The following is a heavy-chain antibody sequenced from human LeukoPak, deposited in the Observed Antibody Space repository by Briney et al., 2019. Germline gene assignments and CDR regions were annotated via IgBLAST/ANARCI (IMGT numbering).Heavy chain of an antibody. V-gene: IGHV3-7*01. D-gene: IGHD5-18*01. CDR2: IHEDGSNK. Sequence: GGSLRLSCAASGFTFSSYWMNWVRQAPGKGLEWVANIHEDGSNKYYVDSVKGRFTVSRDNAKNSLYLQMNSLRAEDTAVYYCAREIHLDYWGQGTLVTVSS. CDR3: AREIHLDY. CDR1: GFTFSSYW. J-gene: IGHJ4*02.